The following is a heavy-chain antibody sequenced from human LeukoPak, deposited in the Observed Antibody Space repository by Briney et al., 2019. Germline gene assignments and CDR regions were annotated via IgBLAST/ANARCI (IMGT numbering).Heavy chain of an antibody. CDR2: ISAYNGNT. J-gene: IGHJ4*02. CDR1: GYTFTSYG. V-gene: IGHV1-18*01. CDR3: ARVGYYYDSSDPPSTYFDY. Sequence: ASVKVSCKASGYTFTSYGISWVRQAPGQGLEWMGWISAYNGNTNYAQKLQGRVTMTTDTSTSTAYMELRSLRSDDTTVYYCARVGYYYDSSDPPSTYFDYWGQGTLVTVSS. D-gene: IGHD3-22*01.